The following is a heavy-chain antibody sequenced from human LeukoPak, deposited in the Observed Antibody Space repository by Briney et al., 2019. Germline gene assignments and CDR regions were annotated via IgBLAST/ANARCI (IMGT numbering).Heavy chain of an antibody. CDR1: GFTFSSYA. J-gene: IGHJ4*02. Sequence: AGGSLRLSCAASGFTFSSYAMNWVRQAPGKGLEWVSVIYSGGSTYYADSVKGRFTISRDNSKNTLYLQMNSLRAEDTAVYYCAGGRWLQPAPFDYWGQGTLVTVSS. V-gene: IGHV3-53*01. CDR2: IYSGGST. D-gene: IGHD5-24*01. CDR3: AGGRWLQPAPFDY.